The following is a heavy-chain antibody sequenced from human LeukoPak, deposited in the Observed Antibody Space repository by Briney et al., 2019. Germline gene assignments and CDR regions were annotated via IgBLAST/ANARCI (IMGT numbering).Heavy chain of an antibody. J-gene: IGHJ5*02. D-gene: IGHD3-10*01. CDR1: GFTFSYYW. CDR2: ISGDGRI. Sequence: GGSLRLSCATSGFTFSYYWMNWVRQAPGQGLVWVSSISGDGRISYADSVKGRFTISRDNARNKLDLQMNNLRVEDTAIYYCAKVGVVLGKWLDPWGQGTVVVVSS. V-gene: IGHV3-74*01. CDR3: AKVGVVLGKWLDP.